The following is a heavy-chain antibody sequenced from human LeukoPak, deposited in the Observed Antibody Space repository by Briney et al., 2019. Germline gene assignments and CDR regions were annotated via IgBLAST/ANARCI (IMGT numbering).Heavy chain of an antibody. CDR3: ARGPYGSVYYYGMDV. D-gene: IGHD3-10*01. CDR1: GFTFSSNY. V-gene: IGHV3-53*01. J-gene: IGHJ6*02. Sequence: GGSLRLSCAASGFTFSSNYMSWVRQAPGKGLEWVSVIYSGGSTYYADSVKCRFTISRYNSKNSLYLQMNSLRAEDTAVYYCARGPYGSVYYYGMDVWGQGTTVTVSS. CDR2: IYSGGST.